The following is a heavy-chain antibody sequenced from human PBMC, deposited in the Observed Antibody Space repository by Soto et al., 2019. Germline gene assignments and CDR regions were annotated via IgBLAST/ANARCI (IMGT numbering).Heavy chain of an antibody. Sequence: SVKVSCKASGGTFSSYAISWVRQAPGQGLEWMGGIIPIFGTANYAQKFQGRVTITADKSTSTAYMELSSLRSEDTAVYYCATILPRMVRGTAWFDPWGQGTLVTVSS. CDR2: IIPIFGTA. V-gene: IGHV1-69*06. D-gene: IGHD3-10*01. CDR1: GGTFSSYA. CDR3: ATILPRMVRGTAWFDP. J-gene: IGHJ5*02.